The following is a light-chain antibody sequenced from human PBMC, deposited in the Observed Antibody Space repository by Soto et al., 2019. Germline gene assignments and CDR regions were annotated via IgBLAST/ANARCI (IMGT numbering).Light chain of an antibody. CDR1: QSVSSN. CDR2: GAS. V-gene: IGKV3-15*01. Sequence: EIVMTQSPATLSVSPGERATLSCRASQSVSSNLAWDQQKPGQAPRLLIYGASTRATGIPARFSGSGSGTEFILTISSLQSEDFAVYYCQQYSKWPLTFGGGTKVDI. J-gene: IGKJ4*01. CDR3: QQYSKWPLT.